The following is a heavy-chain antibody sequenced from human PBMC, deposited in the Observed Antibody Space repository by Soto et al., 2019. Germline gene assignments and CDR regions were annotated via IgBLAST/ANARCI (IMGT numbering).Heavy chain of an antibody. CDR3: ARDRGRGWFDP. J-gene: IGHJ5*02. CDR2: IYYSGST. V-gene: IGHV4-30-4*01. Sequence: TLSLTCTVSVGSISSGDYYWSWIRQPPGKGLEWIGYIYYSGSTYYNPSLKSRVTISVDTSKNQFSLKLSSVTAADTAVYYCARDRGRGWFDPWGQGTLVTVSS. CDR1: VGSISSGDYY.